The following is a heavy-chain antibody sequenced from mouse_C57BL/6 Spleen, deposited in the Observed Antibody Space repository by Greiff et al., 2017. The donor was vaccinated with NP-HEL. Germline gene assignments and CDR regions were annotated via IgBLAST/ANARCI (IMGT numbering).Heavy chain of an antibody. D-gene: IGHD1-1*01. CDR1: GYAFSSSW. CDR3: ARDYYGSIYFDD. V-gene: IGHV1-82*01. Sequence: QVQLKQSGPELVKPGASVKISCKASGYAFSSSWMNWVKQRPGKGLEWIGRIYPGDGDTNYNGKFKGKATLTADKSSSTAYMQLSSLTSEDSAVYFCARDYYGSIYFDDWGQGTTLTVSS. CDR2: IYPGDGDT. J-gene: IGHJ2*01.